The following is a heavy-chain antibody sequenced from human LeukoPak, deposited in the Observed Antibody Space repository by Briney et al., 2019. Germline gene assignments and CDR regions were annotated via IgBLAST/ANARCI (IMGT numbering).Heavy chain of an antibody. CDR3: ARGQSRVWGSYRFNY. CDR2: ITHSGST. CDR1: GFTFSSYS. J-gene: IGHJ4*02. V-gene: IGHV4-34*01. D-gene: IGHD3-16*02. Sequence: GSLRLSCAASGFTFSSYSMNWVRQPPGKGLEWIREITHSGSTNYDPSLKSRVNISVDTSKSQFSLQLSSVTAADTAVYYCARGQSRVWGSYRFNYWGQGTLVTVSS.